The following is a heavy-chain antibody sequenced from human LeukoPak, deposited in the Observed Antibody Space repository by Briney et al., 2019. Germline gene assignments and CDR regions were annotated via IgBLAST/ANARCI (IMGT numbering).Heavy chain of an antibody. J-gene: IGHJ4*02. CDR2: INHSGSI. D-gene: IGHD6-19*01. CDR3: ARGRRSGLSGAVDY. V-gene: IGHV4-34*01. Sequence: SETLSLTCGVYGVSYSGYYWSWIRQPPGKGLEWIGEINHSGSITYTPSLKSRVTISLDASKNQFSLKLSFMTAADTAIYYCARGRRSGLSGAVDYWGQGTLVTVSS. CDR1: GVSYSGYY.